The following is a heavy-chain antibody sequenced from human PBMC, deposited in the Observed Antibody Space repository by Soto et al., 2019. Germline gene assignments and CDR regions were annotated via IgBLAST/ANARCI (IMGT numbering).Heavy chain of an antibody. CDR1: GFTFSDHY. Sequence: GGSLRLSCAASGFTFSDHYMDWVRQAPGKGLEWVAAIGGTDGKTYYADSVKGRFTISRDNSENTLYLQMSRLRAEDTAVYFCAKGMFSSSPAAAGSFDYWGQGALVTVSS. V-gene: IGHV3-23*01. CDR3: AKGMFSSSPAAAGSFDY. D-gene: IGHD3-10*01. CDR2: IGGTDGKT. J-gene: IGHJ4*02.